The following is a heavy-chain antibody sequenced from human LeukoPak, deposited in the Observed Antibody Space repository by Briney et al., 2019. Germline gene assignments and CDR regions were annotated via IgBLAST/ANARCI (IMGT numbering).Heavy chain of an antibody. CDR1: GGSISSYY. Sequence: SETMSLTCTVSGGSISSYYWSWFRQPPGKGLEWIGYIYYSGSTNYNPSLKSRVTISVDTSKNQFSLKLSSVTAADTAVYYCARGKSSGWLGKRHYYYYYMDVWGKGTTVTVSS. CDR3: ARGKSSGWLGKRHYYYYYMDV. D-gene: IGHD6-19*01. V-gene: IGHV4-59*01. J-gene: IGHJ6*03. CDR2: IYYSGST.